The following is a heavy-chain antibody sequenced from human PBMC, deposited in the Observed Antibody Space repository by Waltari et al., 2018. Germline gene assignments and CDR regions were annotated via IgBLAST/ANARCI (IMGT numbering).Heavy chain of an antibody. CDR1: GGYFSGYY. Sequence: QVQLQQWGEGLLKPSETLYLTCAVYGGYFSGYYWSWIRQHPGKRLEWIGKINQSGRPNYNPSLKSRVTRSVDSSKNQFSLKRSSVTAADTAVYYCARGTYDFWSGPYYFDYWGQGTLVTVSS. J-gene: IGHJ4*02. CDR3: ARGTYDFWSGPYYFDY. V-gene: IGHV4-34*01. D-gene: IGHD3-3*01. CDR2: INQSGRP.